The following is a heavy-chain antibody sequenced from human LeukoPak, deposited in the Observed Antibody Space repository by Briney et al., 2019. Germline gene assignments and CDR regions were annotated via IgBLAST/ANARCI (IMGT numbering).Heavy chain of an antibody. D-gene: IGHD2-15*01. CDR2: IYYSGST. CDR3: ARDAGGRDDY. V-gene: IGHV4-59*01. CDR1: GGSISSYY. Sequence: SETLSLTCTVSGGSISSYYWSWIRQPPGKGLEWIGYIYYSGSTNYNPSLRSRVTISVDTSKNQFSLKLSSVTAADTAVYYCARDAGGRDDYWGQGTLVTVSS. J-gene: IGHJ4*02.